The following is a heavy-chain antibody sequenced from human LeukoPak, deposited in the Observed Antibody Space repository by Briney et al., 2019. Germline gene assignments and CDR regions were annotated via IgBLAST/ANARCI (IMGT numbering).Heavy chain of an antibody. Sequence: SETLSLTCTVSGGAITSTTYYWGWIRQPPGKGLEWIGNIYYSGGTFYNSSLKSRLTISVDTSKSQFSLKLTSVTAADTAVYYCARDLGGRLVGGYWGQGTLVTVSS. CDR3: ARDLGGRLVGGY. D-gene: IGHD6-6*01. CDR2: IYYSGGT. V-gene: IGHV4-39*07. J-gene: IGHJ4*02. CDR1: GGAITSTTYY.